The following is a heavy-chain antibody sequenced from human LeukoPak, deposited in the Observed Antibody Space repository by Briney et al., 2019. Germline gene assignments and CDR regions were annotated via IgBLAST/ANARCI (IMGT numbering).Heavy chain of an antibody. D-gene: IGHD2-15*01. V-gene: IGHV1-46*01. Sequence: ASVKVSCKASGYTFTSYYMHWVRQAPGQGLEWMGIINPSGGSTSYAQKFQGRVTMTRDMSTSTVYMELSSLRSEDTAVYYCARAKGYCSGGSCLTGSNCFDYWGQGTLVTVSS. J-gene: IGHJ4*02. CDR1: GYTFTSYY. CDR3: ARAKGYCSGGSCLTGSNCFDY. CDR2: INPSGGST.